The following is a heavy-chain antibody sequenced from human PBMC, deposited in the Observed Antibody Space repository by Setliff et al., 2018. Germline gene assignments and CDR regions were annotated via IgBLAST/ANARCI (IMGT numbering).Heavy chain of an antibody. CDR2: IYYSGST. D-gene: IGHD2-15*01. Sequence: PSETLSLTCTVSGGPISSSNYYWGWIRQPPGKGLEWIGSIYYSGSTNYNPSLKSRVTISVDTSKNQFSLKLSSVTAADTAVYYCAREFTYCSGGSCYSRFDPWGQGTLVTVSS. CDR3: AREFTYCSGGSCYSRFDP. J-gene: IGHJ5*02. V-gene: IGHV4-39*02. CDR1: GGPISSSNYY.